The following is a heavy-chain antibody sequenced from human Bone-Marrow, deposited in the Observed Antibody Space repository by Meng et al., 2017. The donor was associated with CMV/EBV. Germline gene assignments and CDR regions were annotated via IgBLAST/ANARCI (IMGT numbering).Heavy chain of an antibody. CDR1: GFTFSSYG. CDR3: ARGDVLYFDY. V-gene: IGHV3-30-3*01. Sequence: GGSLRLSCAASGFTFSSYGMHWVRQAPGKGLEWVAVISYDGSNKYYADSVKGRFTISRDNSKNTLYLQMTSLRAEDTAVYYGARGDVLYFDYWGQGTLVTVSS. J-gene: IGHJ4*02. D-gene: IGHD6-6*01. CDR2: ISYDGSNK.